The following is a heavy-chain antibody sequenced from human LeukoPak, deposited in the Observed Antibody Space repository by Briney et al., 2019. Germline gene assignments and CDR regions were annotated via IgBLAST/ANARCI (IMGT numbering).Heavy chain of an antibody. CDR1: GFTFNYYW. Sequence: GGSLRLSCAASGFTFNYYWMSWVRQGPGKGLEWVAHIKEDTSQKYYVGSVEGRFTISRDNARNSLYLQMNSLRGEDTAVYFCARQVSREGHFDYWGQGALVTVSS. J-gene: IGHJ4*02. V-gene: IGHV3-7*01. CDR3: ARQVSREGHFDY. D-gene: IGHD1-26*01. CDR2: IKEDTSQK.